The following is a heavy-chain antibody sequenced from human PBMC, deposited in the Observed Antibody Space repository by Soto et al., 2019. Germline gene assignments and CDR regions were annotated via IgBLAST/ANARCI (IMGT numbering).Heavy chain of an antibody. CDR3: AIDFPASSAAFTTPLIPNDY. J-gene: IGHJ4*02. CDR1: GFTFSNYA. V-gene: IGHV3-23*01. Sequence: EVQLSQSGGGLVQPGGSLRLSCAASGFTFSNYAINWVRQAPGRGLEWVSLISAGGDRPHYADSVKGRFTVSRDNPKSKVFLQMSGLTAEDPAIYPCAIDFPASSAAFTTPLIPNDYWGQGTLVTVSS. CDR2: ISAGGDRP. D-gene: IGHD3-22*01.